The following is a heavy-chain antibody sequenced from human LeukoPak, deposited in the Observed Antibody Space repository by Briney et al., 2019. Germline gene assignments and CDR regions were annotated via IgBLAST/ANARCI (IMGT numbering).Heavy chain of an antibody. D-gene: IGHD2/OR15-2a*01. J-gene: IGHJ4*02. Sequence: SETLSLTCAVYGGSFSDYYWSWIRQPPGKGLEWIGEINHSGSTNYNPSLKSRVSISVDTSKNQFSLELSSVTAADTAVYYCARGILVTVYAAFDYWGQGTLVTVSS. CDR1: GGSFSDYY. CDR3: ARGILVTVYAAFDY. CDR2: INHSGST. V-gene: IGHV4-34*01.